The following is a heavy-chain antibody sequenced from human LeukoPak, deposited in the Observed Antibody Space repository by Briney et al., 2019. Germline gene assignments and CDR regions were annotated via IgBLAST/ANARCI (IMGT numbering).Heavy chain of an antibody. CDR2: IYTSGYT. D-gene: IGHD3-10*01. CDR3: ARDGYYYGSGKYYGMDV. J-gene: IGHJ6*02. V-gene: IGHV4-4*07. Sequence: PSETLSLTCTVSGGSISGYYWSWIRQPAGKGLEWIGRIYTSGYTNYNPSLKSRVTISVDTSKNQFSLKLSSVTAADTAVYYCARDGYYYGSGKYYGMDVWGQGTTVTVSS. CDR1: GGSISGYY.